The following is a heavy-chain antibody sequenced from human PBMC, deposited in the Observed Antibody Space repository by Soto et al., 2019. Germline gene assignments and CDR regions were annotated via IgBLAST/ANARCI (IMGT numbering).Heavy chain of an antibody. Sequence: PGGSKRLSCAASGFTFSSYGMNWVRQAPGKGLEWVSYISSSSSTIYYADSVKGRFTISRDNAKNSLYLQMNSLRAEDTAVYYCTRVGGSVSGMDVWGQGTTVTVSS. V-gene: IGHV3-48*01. J-gene: IGHJ6*02. CDR2: ISSSSSTI. CDR1: GFTFSSYG. D-gene: IGHD1-26*01. CDR3: TRVGGSVSGMDV.